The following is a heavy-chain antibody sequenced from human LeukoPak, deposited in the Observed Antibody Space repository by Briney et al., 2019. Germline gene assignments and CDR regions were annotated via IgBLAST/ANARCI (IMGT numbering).Heavy chain of an antibody. CDR2: IYDSGDT. V-gene: IGHV4-4*02. J-gene: IGHJ6*02. Sequence: SETLSLTCAVSDASISSSNWWSWVRQPPGKGLEWIGEIYDSGDTNYNPSLESRVTISRDKSRNQMSLKVRLVTAADTAVYYCARGEVYYSYGMDVWGQGTTVTVSS. CDR1: DASISSSNW. CDR3: ARGEVYYSYGMDV.